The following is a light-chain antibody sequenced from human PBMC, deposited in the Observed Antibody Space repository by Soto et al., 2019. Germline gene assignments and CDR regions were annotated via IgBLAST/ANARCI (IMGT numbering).Light chain of an antibody. V-gene: IGLV2-18*02. CDR3: SSSTSGSTFV. J-gene: IGLJ7*01. CDR2: EVT. Sequence: QSALTQPPSVSGSPGQSVTISCTGTSSDVGSYNRVSWFQQPPGTAPKLMIYEVTNRPSGVPDRFSGSKSGNAASLTISGLQAEDEADYYCSSSTSGSTFVFGGGTQLTVL. CDR1: SSDVGSYNR.